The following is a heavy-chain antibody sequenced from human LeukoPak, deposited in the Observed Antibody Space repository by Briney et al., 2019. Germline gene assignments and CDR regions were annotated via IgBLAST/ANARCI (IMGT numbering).Heavy chain of an antibody. V-gene: IGHV3-23*01. Sequence: PGGSLRLSCAASGFTFSSYAMSWVRQAPGKGLEWVSDISGSGGSTYYADSVKGRFTISRDNSKNTLYLQMNSLRAEDTAVYYCAKGIAAAGHNWFNAGGQGTLATASS. CDR3: AKGIAAAGHNWFNA. CDR1: GFTFSSYA. J-gene: IGHJ5*02. CDR2: ISGSGGST. D-gene: IGHD6-13*01.